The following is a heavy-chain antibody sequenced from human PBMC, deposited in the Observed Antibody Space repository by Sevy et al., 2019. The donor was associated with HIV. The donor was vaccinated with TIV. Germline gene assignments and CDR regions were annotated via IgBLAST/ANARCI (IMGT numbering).Heavy chain of an antibody. D-gene: IGHD3-10*01. V-gene: IGHV3-23*01. CDR1: GFTFSSYA. Sequence: GGSLRLSCAASGFTFSSYAMSWVRQAPGKGLEWVSGISGFGGTTYYADSVRGRFSISRDNSKNTLYLLLNSLLAEDTAVYFCARSMVRGVIITTYYYYGMDVWGHGTTVTVSS. CDR3: ARSMVRGVIITTYYYYGMDV. CDR2: ISGFGGTT. J-gene: IGHJ6*02.